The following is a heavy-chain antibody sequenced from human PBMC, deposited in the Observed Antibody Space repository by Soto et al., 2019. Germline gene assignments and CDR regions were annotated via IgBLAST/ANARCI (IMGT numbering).Heavy chain of an antibody. Sequence: SETLSLTCAVYGGSFSGYYWSWIRQPPGKGLEWIGEINHSGSTNYNPSLKSRVTISVDTSKNQFSLKLSSVTAADTAVYYCARGLLGSYDFWSGYYSAYYFDYWGQGTVVTVSS. D-gene: IGHD3-3*01. J-gene: IGHJ4*02. V-gene: IGHV4-34*01. CDR3: ARGLLGSYDFWSGYYSAYYFDY. CDR1: GGSFSGYY. CDR2: INHSGST.